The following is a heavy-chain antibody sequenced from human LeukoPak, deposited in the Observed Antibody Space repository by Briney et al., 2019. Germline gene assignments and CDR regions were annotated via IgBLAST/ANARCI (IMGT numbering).Heavy chain of an antibody. V-gene: IGHV3-13*01. CDR3: AREGRMGTADAFDV. D-gene: IGHD1-14*01. CDR2: VGIAGDT. CDR1: GFTFNNYE. Sequence: PGGSLRLSCAASGFTFNNYEMHWVRQTAGKGLEWVSAVGIAGDTFYAGSVKGRFSISRDNAKSSLFLQMNSLRAGDTAVYYCAREGRMGTADAFDVWGQGTMVTVSS. J-gene: IGHJ3*01.